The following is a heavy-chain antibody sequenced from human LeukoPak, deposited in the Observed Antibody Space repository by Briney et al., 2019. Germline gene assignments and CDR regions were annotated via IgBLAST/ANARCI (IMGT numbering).Heavy chain of an antibody. CDR3: ARDEAPYFYDSGGRIDL. D-gene: IGHD3-22*01. J-gene: IGHJ5*02. V-gene: IGHV1-18*01. CDR1: GYTFTSYG. Sequence: ASVKVSCKASGYTFTSYGISWVRQAPGQGLEWMGWISPSNGKTNYAQRLQGRVTMTTDTSTATAYMELRSLTSDDTAVYYCARDEAPYFYDSGGRIDLWGQGTLVTVSS. CDR2: ISPSNGKT.